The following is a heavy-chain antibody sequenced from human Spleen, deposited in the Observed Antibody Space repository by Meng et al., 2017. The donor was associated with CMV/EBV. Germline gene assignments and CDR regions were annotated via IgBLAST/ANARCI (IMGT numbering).Heavy chain of an antibody. V-gene: IGHV2-5*01. Sequence: FALGTSGVGGGWIRQPPGKALEWLALIYWNDDKRYSPSLRSRVTITKGASKNQVVLKMTNMDPVDTGTYYCAQGIYYYDSSGQTFDYWGQGTLVTVSS. CDR2: IYWNDDK. D-gene: IGHD3-22*01. CDR3: AQGIYYYDSSGQTFDY. J-gene: IGHJ4*02. CDR1: FALGTSGVG.